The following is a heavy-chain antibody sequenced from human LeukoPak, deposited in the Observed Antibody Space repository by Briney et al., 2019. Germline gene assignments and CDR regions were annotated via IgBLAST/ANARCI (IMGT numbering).Heavy chain of an antibody. J-gene: IGHJ4*02. Sequence: GGSLRLSCAASGFSFSRYGMHWVRQAPGKGLEWVAVVSYDGSKKYYVDSVKGRFTISRDNSKNTLYLQMNSLRAEDTAVYYCAKDQGLLWFGELSHYFDYWGQGTLVTVSS. CDR1: GFSFSRYG. CDR3: AKDQGLLWFGELSHYFDY. V-gene: IGHV3-30*18. D-gene: IGHD3-10*01. CDR2: VSYDGSKK.